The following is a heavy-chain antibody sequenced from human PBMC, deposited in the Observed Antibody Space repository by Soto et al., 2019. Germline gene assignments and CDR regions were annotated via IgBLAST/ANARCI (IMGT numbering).Heavy chain of an antibody. CDR2: IYYSGST. J-gene: IGHJ5*02. V-gene: IGHV4-59*01. Sequence: SETLSLTCTVSGGSISSYYWSWIRQPPGKGLEWIGYIYYSGSTNYNPSLKSRVTISVDTSKNQFSLKLSSVTAADTAVYYCARTIFGVVNLPRANLRNWSDPWGQGTLVTVSS. CDR3: ARTIFGVVNLPRANLRNWSDP. D-gene: IGHD3-3*01. CDR1: GGSISSYY.